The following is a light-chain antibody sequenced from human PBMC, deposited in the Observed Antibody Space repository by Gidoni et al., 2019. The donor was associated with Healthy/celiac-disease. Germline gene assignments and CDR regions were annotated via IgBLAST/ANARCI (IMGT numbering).Light chain of an antibody. CDR2: EVS. CDR3: CSYAGSSTS. Sequence: SALTQPASVSGSPGLSHTISCTATSCDFESYNIPSWYQQHPGKAPKLMIYEVSKRPSGVSNRFSGSKSGNTASLTISGLQAEDEADYYCCSYAGSSTSFGGGTKLTVL. CDR1: SCDFESYNI. V-gene: IGLV2-23*02. J-gene: IGLJ2*01.